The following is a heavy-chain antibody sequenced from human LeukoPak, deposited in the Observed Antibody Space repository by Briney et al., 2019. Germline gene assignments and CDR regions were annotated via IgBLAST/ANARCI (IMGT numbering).Heavy chain of an antibody. J-gene: IGHJ6*03. CDR3: GRAGFGTAYNRFYYYMDV. CDR1: NYPITGDYY. V-gene: IGHV4-38-2*01. Sequence: PSETLSLTCAVSNYPITGDYYWFWIRQPPGQGLEWIGQIFHSGIAHYNPSLKSRVTMSVDTSRSQFSVNLNSVTAADTAVYYCGRAGFGTAYNRFYYYMDVWGKGTTVTVSS. D-gene: IGHD3-16*01. CDR2: IFHSGIA.